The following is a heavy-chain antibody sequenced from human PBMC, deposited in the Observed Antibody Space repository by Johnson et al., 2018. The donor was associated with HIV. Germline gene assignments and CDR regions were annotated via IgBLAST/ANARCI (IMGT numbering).Heavy chain of an antibody. CDR3: AKGGWGGENSDHYAFDI. V-gene: IGHV3-33*04. J-gene: IGHJ3*02. CDR2: IWYEGSNE. CDR1: GFIFSTYG. D-gene: IGHD3-16*01. Sequence: VQLVESGGGVVQPGRSVRLYCAASGFIFSTYGMHWVRQAPGKGLEWVAVIWYEGSNEHYADSVKGRFTISRDNSKNTLYLQMNSLRAEDTAVYYCAKGGWGGENSDHYAFDIWGQGTMVIVSS.